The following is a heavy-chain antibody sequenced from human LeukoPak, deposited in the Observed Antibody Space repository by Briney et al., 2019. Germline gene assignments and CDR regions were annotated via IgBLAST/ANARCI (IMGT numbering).Heavy chain of an antibody. D-gene: IGHD3-9*01. J-gene: IGHJ4*02. Sequence: PGGSLRLSCAASGFTFNNYGMHWVRQAPGKGLEWVANIKQDGSKKSYVDSVKGRFTISRDNAKNSLYLQMNSLRAEDTAIYYCTRVGHIDEGIDYWGQGTLVTVSS. V-gene: IGHV3-7*04. CDR1: GFTFNNYG. CDR2: IKQDGSKK. CDR3: TRVGHIDEGIDY.